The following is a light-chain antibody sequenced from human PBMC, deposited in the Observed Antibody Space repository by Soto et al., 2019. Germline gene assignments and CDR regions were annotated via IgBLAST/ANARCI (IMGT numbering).Light chain of an antibody. Sequence: QSVLTQPPSVSGAPGQRVTISCTGSSSNIGAGHDVHWYQQLPGTAPKLLIYGNGNRPSGVPDRFSGSKSGTSASLAITGLQAGDEADYYCQSYDSLRAYVFGAGTKITVL. CDR1: SSNIGAGHD. J-gene: IGLJ1*01. CDR2: GNG. CDR3: QSYDSLRAYV. V-gene: IGLV1-40*01.